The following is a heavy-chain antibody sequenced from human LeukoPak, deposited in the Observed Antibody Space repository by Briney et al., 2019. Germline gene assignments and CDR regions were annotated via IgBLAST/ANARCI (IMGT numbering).Heavy chain of an antibody. J-gene: IGHJ4*02. V-gene: IGHV3-21*01. CDR2: IRSSGSYI. D-gene: IGHD2-21*01. Sequence: GGSLRLSCAAPGFTFSTYSMNWVRQAPGKGLEWVSSIRSSGSYIFYADSVKGRFTISRDNAKNSLYLQMNSLRAEDTAVYYCAKSGDRVAICDSWGQGTLVTVSS. CDR1: GFTFSTYS. CDR3: AKSGDRVAICDS.